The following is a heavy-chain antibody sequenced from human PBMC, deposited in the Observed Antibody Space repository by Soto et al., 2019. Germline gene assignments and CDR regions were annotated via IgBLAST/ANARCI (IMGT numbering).Heavy chain of an antibody. D-gene: IGHD1-26*01. CDR2: ISPGNGNT. CDR3: ARMGDGMDV. Sequence: QVQVVQSGAEEKKPGASVKVSCRASGYTFTNYAIHWVCQAPGQRLEWMGWISPGNGNTKYSQKFQGRVTITGDTSASTAYMELSPLRSEDTAVDYWARMGDGMDVWGQWTTVTVSS. J-gene: IGHJ6*02. V-gene: IGHV1-3*05. CDR1: GYTFTNYA.